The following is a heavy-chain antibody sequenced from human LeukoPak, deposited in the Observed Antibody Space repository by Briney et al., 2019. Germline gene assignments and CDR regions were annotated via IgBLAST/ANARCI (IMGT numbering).Heavy chain of an antibody. CDR2: ISYDGSNK. D-gene: IGHD3-10*01. CDR1: GFTFSSYG. Sequence: PGGSLRLSCAASGFTFSSYGMHWVRRAPGKGLEWVAVISYDGSNKYYADSVKGRFTISRDNSKNTLYLQMNSLRAEDTAVYYCAKVLWFGELNAFDIWGQGTMVTVSS. CDR3: AKVLWFGELNAFDI. J-gene: IGHJ3*02. V-gene: IGHV3-30*18.